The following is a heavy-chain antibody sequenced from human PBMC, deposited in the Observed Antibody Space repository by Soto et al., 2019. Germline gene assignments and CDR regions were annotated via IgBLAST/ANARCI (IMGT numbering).Heavy chain of an antibody. Sequence: SETLSLTCTVSGGSISSYYWSWIRQPPGKGLEWIGYIYYSGSTNHNPSLKSRVTISVDTSKNQFSLKLSSVTAADTAVYYCARVRLGYCSSTSCSQQEYYYYGMDVWGKGTTVTVSS. D-gene: IGHD2-2*01. V-gene: IGHV4-59*01. CDR1: GGSISSYY. CDR3: ARVRLGYCSSTSCSQQEYYYYGMDV. J-gene: IGHJ6*04. CDR2: IYYSGST.